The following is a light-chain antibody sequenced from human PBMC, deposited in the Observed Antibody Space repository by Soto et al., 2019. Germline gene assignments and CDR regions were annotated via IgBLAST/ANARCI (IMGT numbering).Light chain of an antibody. CDR1: QSVLYSSNNKNY. CDR2: WAS. Sequence: DIVMTQSPDSLAVSLGERATINCKSSQSVLYSSNNKNYLAWYQQKPGQPPKLLIFWASSRKSGVPDRFSGSGSGTDFILTISSLQAEDVAVYYCQQYYSTPRTFGQGTKVEIK. V-gene: IGKV4-1*01. J-gene: IGKJ1*01. CDR3: QQYYSTPRT.